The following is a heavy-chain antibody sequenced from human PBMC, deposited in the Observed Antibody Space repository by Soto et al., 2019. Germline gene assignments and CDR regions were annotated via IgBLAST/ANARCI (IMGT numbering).Heavy chain of an antibody. CDR1: GYTFSDFD. V-gene: IGHV1-8*01. D-gene: IGHD3-16*01. Sequence: GASVKVSCKASGYTFSDFDINWLRQASGQGPEWMGWMNAKSGDTFFAQRFQGKFNMTWDTSLSTAYMEVGSLTSDDTAMYYCARGNPFNYAGFDVWGQGTTVTVSS. J-gene: IGHJ6*02. CDR3: ARGNPFNYAGFDV. CDR2: MNAKSGDT.